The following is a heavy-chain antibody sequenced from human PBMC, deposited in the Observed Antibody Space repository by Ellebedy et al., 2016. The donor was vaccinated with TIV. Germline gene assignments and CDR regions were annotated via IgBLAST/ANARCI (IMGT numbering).Heavy chain of an antibody. CDR3: ATLGATHY. D-gene: IGHD1-26*01. J-gene: IGHJ4*02. CDR1: GCTFSSYA. V-gene: IGHV1-2*02. CDR2: INPNSGGT. Sequence: ASVKVSXXASGCTFSSYAFSWVRQAPGQGLEWMGWINPNSGGTNYAQKFQGRVTMTRDTSISTAYMELSSLRSEDTAVYYCATLGATHYWGQGTLVTVSS.